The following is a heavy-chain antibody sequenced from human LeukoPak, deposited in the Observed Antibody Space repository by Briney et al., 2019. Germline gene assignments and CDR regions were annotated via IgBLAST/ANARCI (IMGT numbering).Heavy chain of an antibody. CDR3: ARGLHLRYYDRSGYFDY. CDR1: GDSISSGDYY. D-gene: IGHD3-22*01. Sequence: SETLSLTCTVSGDSISSGDYYWSWIRQPAGKGLEWIGRIYTSGSTNYNPSLKSRVTMSVDTSKNQFSLKLSSVTAADTAVYYCARGLHLRYYDRSGYFDYWGQGTLVTVSS. CDR2: IYTSGST. J-gene: IGHJ4*02. V-gene: IGHV4-61*02.